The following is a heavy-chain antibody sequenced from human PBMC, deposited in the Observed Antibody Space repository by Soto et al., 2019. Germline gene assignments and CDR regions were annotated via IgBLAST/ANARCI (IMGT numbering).Heavy chain of an antibody. CDR1: GFTFNNYV. V-gene: IGHV3-23*01. D-gene: IGHD2-21*02. CDR2: VTANSGVI. Sequence: EVQLLESGGGLVQPGGSLRLSCAASGFTFNNYVMTWVRQTPGKGLDWVSSVTANSGVIYYADSVKGRFTVSRDNSKNTLYLQMNSLRAEDTALYYCARYCAGDCYRGFDTWGQGTLVTVSS. CDR3: ARYCAGDCYRGFDT. J-gene: IGHJ4*02.